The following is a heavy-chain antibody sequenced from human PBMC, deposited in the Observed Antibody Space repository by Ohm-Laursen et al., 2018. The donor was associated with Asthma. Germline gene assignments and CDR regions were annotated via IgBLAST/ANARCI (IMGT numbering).Heavy chain of an antibody. Sequence: SLRLSCAASGFTFSSYAMHWVRQAPGKGLEWLAFASYDGGNKDYADSVKGRFTISRDDAENTLYLQMNSLRADDSAVYYCARGSLEGLQWGQGTLVTVSS. CDR2: ASYDGGNK. D-gene: IGHD5-24*01. CDR3: ARGSLEGLQ. V-gene: IGHV3-30*03. J-gene: IGHJ4*02. CDR1: GFTFSSYA.